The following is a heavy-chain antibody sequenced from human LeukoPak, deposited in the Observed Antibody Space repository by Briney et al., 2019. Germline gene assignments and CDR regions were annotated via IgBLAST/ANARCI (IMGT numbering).Heavy chain of an antibody. Sequence: PGGSLRLSCAASGFTFSSYAMSWVRQAPGKGLEWVSAISGSGGSTYYADSVKGRFTISRDNSRSTLYLQINSRRPEDTAIYYCAREGYYGSGSPPSLYFDYWGQGTLVTVSS. CDR3: AREGYYGSGSPPSLYFDY. V-gene: IGHV3-23*01. CDR1: GFTFSSYA. J-gene: IGHJ4*02. CDR2: ISGSGGST. D-gene: IGHD3-10*01.